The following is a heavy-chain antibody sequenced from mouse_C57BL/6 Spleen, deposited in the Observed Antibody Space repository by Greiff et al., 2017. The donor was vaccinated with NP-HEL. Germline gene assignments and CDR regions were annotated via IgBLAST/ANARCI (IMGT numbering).Heavy chain of an antibody. Sequence: EVKVVESGGGLVKPGGSLKLSCAASGFTFSSYAMSWVRQTPEKRLEWVATISDGGSYTYYPDNVKGRFTISIDNAKNNLYLQMRHLKSEDTAMYYCARDATRVVATDWYFDVWGTVTTVTVSS. V-gene: IGHV5-4*01. CDR2: ISDGGSYT. D-gene: IGHD1-1*01. CDR3: ARDATRVVATDWYFDV. J-gene: IGHJ1*03. CDR1: GFTFSSYA.